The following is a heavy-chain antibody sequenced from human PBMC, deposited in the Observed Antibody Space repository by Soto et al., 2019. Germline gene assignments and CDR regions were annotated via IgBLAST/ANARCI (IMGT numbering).Heavy chain of an antibody. V-gene: IGHV1-46*01. CDR3: ARESRYDYVWGSYRHFDY. CDR2: INPSGGST. J-gene: IGHJ4*02. CDR1: GYTFTSYY. Sequence: ASVKVSCKASGYTFTSYYMHRVRQAPGQGLEWMGIINPSGGSTSYAQKFQGRVTMTRDTSTSTVYMELSSLRSEDTAVYYCARESRYDYVWGSYRHFDYWGQGTLVTVSS. D-gene: IGHD3-16*02.